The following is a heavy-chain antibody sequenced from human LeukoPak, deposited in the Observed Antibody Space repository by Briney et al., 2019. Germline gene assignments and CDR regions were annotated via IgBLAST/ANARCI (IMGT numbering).Heavy chain of an antibody. CDR1: GFTFSNAW. D-gene: IGHD3-9*01. V-gene: IGHV3-15*01. Sequence: GGSLRLSCAASGFTFSNAWMSWVRQAPGKGLEWVGRVKSKTVGGQTDYAAPVKGRFTISRDDSKNTLYLQMNSLKTEDTAVYYCTTESLKNYDILTGYYPAAGFDYWGQGTLVTVSS. CDR2: VKSKTVGGQT. CDR3: TTESLKNYDILTGYYPAAGFDY. J-gene: IGHJ4*02.